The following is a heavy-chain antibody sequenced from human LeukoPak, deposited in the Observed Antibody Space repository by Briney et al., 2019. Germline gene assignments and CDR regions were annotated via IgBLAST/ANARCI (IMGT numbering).Heavy chain of an antibody. CDR1: GYTFTSYY. Sequence: GASVKVSCKASGYTFTSYYMHWVRQAPGQGLEWMGIINPSGGSTSYAQKFQGRVTMTRDTSTSTVYMELSSLRSEDTAVYYCARRPGGYYDYYYMDVWGKGTTVTVSS. CDR3: ARRPGGYYDYYYMDV. V-gene: IGHV1-46*01. CDR2: INPSGGST. J-gene: IGHJ6*03. D-gene: IGHD2-15*01.